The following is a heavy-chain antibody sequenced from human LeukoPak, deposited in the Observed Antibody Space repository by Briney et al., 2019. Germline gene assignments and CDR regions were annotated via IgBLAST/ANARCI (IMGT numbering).Heavy chain of an antibody. CDR2: ISGSGGST. J-gene: IGHJ5*02. CDR3: AEAPHYDILTGTNWFDP. V-gene: IGHV3-23*01. CDR1: GFTFSSYA. D-gene: IGHD3-9*01. Sequence: GGSLRLSCAASGFTFSSYAMSWVRQAPGKGLEWVSAISGSGGSTYYADSVKGRFTISRDNSKNTLYLQMNSLRAEDTAVYYCAEAPHYDILTGTNWFDPWGQGTLVTVSS.